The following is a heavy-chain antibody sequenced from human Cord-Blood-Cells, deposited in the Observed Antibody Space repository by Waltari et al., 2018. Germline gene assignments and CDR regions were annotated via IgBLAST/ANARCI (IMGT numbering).Heavy chain of an antibody. CDR3: ARINWAFDAFDI. CDR1: GASFSGSS. J-gene: IGHJ3*02. Sequence: QVQLQPWVAGLLKPSETLSLTCAVYGASFSGSSWSWIRQPPGKGLEWIGEINHSGSTNYNPSLKSRVTISVDTSKNQFSLKLSSVTAADTAVYYCARINWAFDAFDIWGQGTMVTVSS. CDR2: INHSGST. V-gene: IGHV4-34*01. D-gene: IGHD7-27*01.